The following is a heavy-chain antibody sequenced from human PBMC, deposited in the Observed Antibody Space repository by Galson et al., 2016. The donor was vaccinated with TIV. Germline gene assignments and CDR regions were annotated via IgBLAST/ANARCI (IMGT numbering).Heavy chain of an antibody. J-gene: IGHJ3*02. CDR3: AKAGAVLRYFDWLFDAFDI. CDR1: GYTLTIYG. D-gene: IGHD3-9*01. V-gene: IGHV1-18*01. Sequence: SVKVSCKASGYTLTIYGFSWVRQAPGQGLEWMGWISAFHGQTDYAQKFQGRVTMTTDTSTSTSYMELTSLRSDDTALYYCAKAGAVLRYFDWLFDAFDIWGQGTMVAVSS. CDR2: ISAFHGQT.